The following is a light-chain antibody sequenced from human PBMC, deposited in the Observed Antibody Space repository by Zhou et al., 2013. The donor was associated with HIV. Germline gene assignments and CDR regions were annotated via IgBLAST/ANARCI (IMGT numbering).Light chain of an antibody. J-gene: IGKJ4*01. CDR1: QDVNNY. CDR2: GAS. CDR3: QQLNSYPLT. Sequence: DIQLTQSPPFLSASVGDRITITCRASQDVNNYLAWYQQKTGKAPKLLIYGASTLHSGVPSRFSGSESGTEFTLTISSLQREDFATYYCQQLNSYPLTFGGGTKVEIK. V-gene: IGKV1-9*01.